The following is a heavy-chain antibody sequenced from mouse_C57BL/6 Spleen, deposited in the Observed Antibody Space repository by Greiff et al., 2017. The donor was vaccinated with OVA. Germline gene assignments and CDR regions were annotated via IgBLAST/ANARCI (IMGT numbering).Heavy chain of an antibody. CDR3: ARGRGSSQRYFDV. CDR1: GFTFSDYG. V-gene: IGHV5-17*01. CDR2: IRSGSSTI. D-gene: IGHD1-1*01. J-gene: IGHJ1*03. Sequence: EVKLMESGGGLVKPGGSLKLSCAASGFTFSDYGMHWVRQAPEQGLEWVAYIRSGSSTIYYADTVKGRFTLSRDNAKNTLFLQMTSLRSEDTAMYYCARGRGSSQRYFDVWGTGTTVTVSS.